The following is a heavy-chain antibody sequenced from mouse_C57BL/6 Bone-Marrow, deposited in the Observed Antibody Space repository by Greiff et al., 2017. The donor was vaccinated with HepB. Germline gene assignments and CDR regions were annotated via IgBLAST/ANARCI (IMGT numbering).Heavy chain of an antibody. CDR2: IYPRDGST. Sequence: VQLKESGPELVKPGASVKLSCKASGYTFTSYDINWVKQRPGQGLEWIGWIYPRDGSTKYNEKFKGKATLTVDTSSSTAYMELHSLTSEDSAVYFCARAGYYGKVAWFAYWGQGTLVTVSA. J-gene: IGHJ3*01. V-gene: IGHV1-85*01. CDR3: ARAGYYGKVAWFAY. D-gene: IGHD1-1*01. CDR1: GYTFTSYD.